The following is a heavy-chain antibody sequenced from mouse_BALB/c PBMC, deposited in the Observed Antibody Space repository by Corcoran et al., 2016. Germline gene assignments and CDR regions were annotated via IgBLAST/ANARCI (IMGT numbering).Heavy chain of an antibody. V-gene: IGHV8-8*01. CDR3: ARYFDV. J-gene: IGHJ1*01. Sequence: QVTLKESGTGILQPSQTRSLTCSFSGFSLSTAGMGVGWIRQTSGKGLEWLAHIWGDDVKRYNPALKSRLTIAKDTSSSQVFSKIASVDTADTATYYCARYFDVWGAGTTVTVSS. CDR2: IWGDDVK. CDR1: GFSLSTAGMG.